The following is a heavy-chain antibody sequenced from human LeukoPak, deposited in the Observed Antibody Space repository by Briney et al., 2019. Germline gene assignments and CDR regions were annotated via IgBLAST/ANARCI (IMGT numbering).Heavy chain of an antibody. CDR2: INQDTSEK. CDR3: ARPGGYTYGFFDY. J-gene: IGHJ4*02. Sequence: GGSLRLSCATSGFTFSSYWMSWVRQAPGKGLEWVAHINQDTSEKCYVDSVKGRFTISRDNAKNSLYLQMNSLRVEDTAVYYCARPGGYTYGFFDYWGQGTLVTVSS. D-gene: IGHD5-18*01. CDR1: GFTFSSYW. V-gene: IGHV3-7*01.